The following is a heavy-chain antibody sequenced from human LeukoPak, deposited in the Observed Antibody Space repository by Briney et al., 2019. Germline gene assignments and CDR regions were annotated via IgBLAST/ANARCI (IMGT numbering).Heavy chain of an antibody. Sequence: GASVKVSCKASGYTFTGYYMHWVRQAPGQGLEWMGWINPNSGGTNYAQKFQGWVTMTRDTSISTAYMGLSRLRSDDTAVYYCARVNGKEREPNGVSTAFDYWGQGTLVTASS. J-gene: IGHJ4*02. CDR2: INPNSGGT. CDR1: GYTFTGYY. V-gene: IGHV1-2*04. D-gene: IGHD2-8*01. CDR3: ARVNGKEREPNGVSTAFDY.